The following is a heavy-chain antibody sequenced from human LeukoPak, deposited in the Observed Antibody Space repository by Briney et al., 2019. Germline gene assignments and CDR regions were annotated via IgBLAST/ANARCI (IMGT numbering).Heavy chain of an antibody. CDR1: GFAFSSYS. D-gene: IGHD6-19*01. V-gene: IGHV3-21*04. CDR3: ARLAGSRSPWYLDL. CDR2: IAPSGGSI. Sequence: GGSLRLSCTTFGFAFSSYSMNWVRQAPEKGLEWVSSIAPSGGSIFYADSVKGRFSISRDNAKNSLFLQMYSLGADDTAVYYCARLAGSRSPWYLDLWGRGTLVTVSS. J-gene: IGHJ2*01.